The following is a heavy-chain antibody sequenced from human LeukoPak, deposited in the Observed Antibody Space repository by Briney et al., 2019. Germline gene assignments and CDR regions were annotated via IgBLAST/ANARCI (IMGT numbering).Heavy chain of an antibody. D-gene: IGHD4-11*01. Sequence: GRSLRLSCAASGFTFDDYAMHWVRQAPGKGLEWVSGISWNSGSIGYADSVKGRFTISRDNAKNSLCLQMNSLRAEDTALYYCAKARAYSNYLFDYWGQGTLVTVSS. CDR2: ISWNSGSI. V-gene: IGHV3-9*01. J-gene: IGHJ4*02. CDR1: GFTFDDYA. CDR3: AKARAYSNYLFDY.